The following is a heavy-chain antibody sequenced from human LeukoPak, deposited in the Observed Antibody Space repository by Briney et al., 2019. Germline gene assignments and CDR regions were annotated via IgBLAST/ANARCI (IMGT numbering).Heavy chain of an antibody. CDR2: ISYDGSNK. CDR3: ASRSLIAAAGTLAEYFQH. J-gene: IGHJ1*01. D-gene: IGHD6-13*01. Sequence: GRSLRLSCAASGFTFSSYAMHWVRQAPGKGLEWVAVISYDGSNKYYADSVKGRFTISRDNSKNTLYLQMNSLRAEDTAVYYCASRSLIAAAGTLAEYFQHWGQGTLVTVSS. V-gene: IGHV3-30-3*01. CDR1: GFTFSSYA.